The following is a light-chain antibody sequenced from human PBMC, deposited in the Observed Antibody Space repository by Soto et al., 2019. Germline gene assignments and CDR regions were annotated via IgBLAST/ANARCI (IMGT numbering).Light chain of an antibody. CDR3: QQYNNWPPA. Sequence: EIVMTQSPATLSVSPGERATLSCRASQSVSSNLAWYQQKPGQAPRLLIHGAFTRATGIPATFSGSGSGTEFTLTISSLQSEDFAVYYCQQYNNWPPAFGQGTKVEIK. CDR2: GAF. J-gene: IGKJ1*01. CDR1: QSVSSN. V-gene: IGKV3-15*01.